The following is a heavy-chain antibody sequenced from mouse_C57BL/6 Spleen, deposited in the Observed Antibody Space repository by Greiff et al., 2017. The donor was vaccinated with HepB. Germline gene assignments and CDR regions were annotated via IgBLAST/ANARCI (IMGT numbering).Heavy chain of an antibody. CDR2: INPNNGGT. Sequence: VQLQQSGPELVKPGASVKISCKASGYTFTDYYMNWVKQSHGKSLEWIGDINPNNGGTSYNQKFKGKATLTVDKSSSTAYMERRSLTAEDSAVYYCARSGTTVVIDCWGKGTTLTVAS. CDR1: GYTFTDYY. V-gene: IGHV1-26*01. J-gene: IGHJ2*01. D-gene: IGHD1-1*01. CDR3: ARSGTTVVIDC.